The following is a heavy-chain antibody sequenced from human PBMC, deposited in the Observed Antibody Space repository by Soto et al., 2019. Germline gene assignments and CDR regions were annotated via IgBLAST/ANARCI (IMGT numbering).Heavy chain of an antibody. V-gene: IGHV4-61*01. Sequence: PSETLSLTCTVSGGSVSSGSYYWSWIRQPPGKGLEWIGYIYYSGSTNYNPSLKSRVTISVDTSKNQFSLKLSSVTAADTAVYYCARLPPYYDFPYYYSGMDVWGQGTTVTVSS. J-gene: IGHJ6*02. CDR1: GGSVSSGSYY. D-gene: IGHD3-3*01. CDR3: ARLPPYYDFPYYYSGMDV. CDR2: IYYSGST.